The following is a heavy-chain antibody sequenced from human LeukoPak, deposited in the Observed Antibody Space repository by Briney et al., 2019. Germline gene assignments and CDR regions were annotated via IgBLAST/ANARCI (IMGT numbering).Heavy chain of an antibody. CDR1: GGSISSYY. CDR3: ARHGLLWFNFDY. CDR2: IYYSGST. J-gene: IGHJ4*02. V-gene: IGHV4-59*08. D-gene: IGHD3-10*01. Sequence: PSGTLSLTCTVSGGSISSYYWSWIRQPPGKGLEWIGYIYYSGSTNYNPSLKSRVTISVDTSKNQFSLKLSSVTAADTAVYYCARHGLLWFNFDYWGQGTLVTVSS.